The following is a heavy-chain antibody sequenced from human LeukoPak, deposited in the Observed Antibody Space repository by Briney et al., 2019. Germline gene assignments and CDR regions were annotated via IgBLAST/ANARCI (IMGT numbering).Heavy chain of an antibody. V-gene: IGHV3-21*01. J-gene: IGHJ6*02. CDR1: GFTFSSYS. CDR2: ISSSSSYI. D-gene: IGHD4-11*01. CDR3: AREATVTPPHYGMDV. Sequence: GGSLRLSCAASGFTFSSYSMNWVRQAPGKGLEWVSSISSSSSYIYYADSVKGRFTISRDNAKNSLYLKMNSLRAEDTAVYYCAREATVTPPHYGMDVWGQGTTVTVSS.